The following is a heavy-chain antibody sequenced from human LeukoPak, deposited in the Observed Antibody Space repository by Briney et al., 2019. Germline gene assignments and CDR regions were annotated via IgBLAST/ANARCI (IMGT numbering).Heavy chain of an antibody. CDR2: ISSSSSTI. D-gene: IGHD4-17*01. Sequence: GGSLRLSCAASGFTFSSYSMNWVRQAPGKGLEWVSYISSSSSTIYYADSVKGRFTISRDNAKNSLYLQMNSLRAEDTAVYYCARALPGSYGGYYFDYWGQGALVTVSS. CDR1: GFTFSSYS. J-gene: IGHJ4*02. V-gene: IGHV3-48*04. CDR3: ARALPGSYGGYYFDY.